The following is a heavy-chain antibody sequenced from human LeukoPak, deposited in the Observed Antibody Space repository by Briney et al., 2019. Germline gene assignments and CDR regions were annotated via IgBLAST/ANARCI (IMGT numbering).Heavy chain of an antibody. CDR2: MYGSGAR. Sequence: GGSLRLSCVASEFNVSNNYMSWVRQAPGKGLEWVSVMYGSGARYYAASMNGRFTISRDNSKNTLYLQMNSLRAEDTAVYYGYVLLWFGELPLDLWGRGTLVTVSS. J-gene: IGHJ2*01. CDR3: YVLLWFGELPLDL. V-gene: IGHV3-66*03. CDR1: EFNVSNNY. D-gene: IGHD3-10*01.